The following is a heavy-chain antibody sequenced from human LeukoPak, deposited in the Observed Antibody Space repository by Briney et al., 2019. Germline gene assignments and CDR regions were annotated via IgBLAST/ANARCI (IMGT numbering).Heavy chain of an antibody. J-gene: IGHJ4*02. CDR2: ISGSGGST. CDR1: GFTLSSYA. D-gene: IGHD6-13*01. Sequence: GGSLRLSCAASGFTLSSYAMSWVRQAPGKGLEWVSAISGSGGSTYYADSVKGRFTISRDNSKNTLYLQMNSLRAEDTAVYYCAKDPRRGTIAAAGVTYYFDYWGQGTLVTVSS. CDR3: AKDPRRGTIAAAGVTYYFDY. V-gene: IGHV3-23*01.